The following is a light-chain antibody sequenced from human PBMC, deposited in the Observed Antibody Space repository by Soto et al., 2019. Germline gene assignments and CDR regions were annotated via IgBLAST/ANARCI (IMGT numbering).Light chain of an antibody. Sequence: DIQMTQSPSSLSASVGDRVTITCQASQAISNSISWYQQRPGKAPKLVIHDASTLETGVPSRLSGSGSGTEFTFTITPLQSEDIETYYCHQYHSLPLTFGGGTKVEIK. J-gene: IGKJ4*01. CDR2: DAS. CDR1: QAISNS. V-gene: IGKV1-33*01. CDR3: HQYHSLPLT.